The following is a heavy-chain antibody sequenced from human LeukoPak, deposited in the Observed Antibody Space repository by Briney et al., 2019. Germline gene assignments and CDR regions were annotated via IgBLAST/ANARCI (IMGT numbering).Heavy chain of an antibody. Sequence: SETLSLTCTVSGGSISSNSYYWGWIRQPPGKGLEWIGSIYYSGSTYYNPSLKSRVTISVDTSKNQFSLKLSSVTAADTAVYYCARRGYYDSRGWFDPWGQGTLVTVSS. CDR1: GGSISSNSYY. CDR3: ARRGYYDSRGWFDP. J-gene: IGHJ5*02. V-gene: IGHV4-39*01. CDR2: IYYSGST. D-gene: IGHD3-22*01.